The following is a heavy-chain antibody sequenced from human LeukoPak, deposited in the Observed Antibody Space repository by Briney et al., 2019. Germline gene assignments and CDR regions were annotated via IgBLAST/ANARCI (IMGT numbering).Heavy chain of an antibody. CDR2: ISGSGGST. CDR1: GFTFSSYA. CDR3: AKSLTMVRDAHHHGFIYYYYGMDV. J-gene: IGHJ6*02. V-gene: IGHV3-23*01. Sequence: GGSLRLSCAASGFTFSSYAMSWVRQAPGKGLEWVSAISGSGGSTYYADSVKGRFTISRDNSKNTLYLQMNSLRAEDTAVYYCAKSLTMVRDAHHHGFIYYYYGMDVWGQGTTVTVSS. D-gene: IGHD3-10*01.